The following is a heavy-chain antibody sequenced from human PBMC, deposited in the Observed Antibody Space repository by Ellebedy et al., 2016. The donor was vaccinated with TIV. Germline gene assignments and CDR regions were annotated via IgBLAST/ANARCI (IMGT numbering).Heavy chain of an antibody. J-gene: IGHJ5*02. CDR2: IIPILGTP. CDR1: GYIFTDYG. Sequence: SVKVSXKASGYIFTDYGIIWVRQPPGQGLEWMGRIIPILGTPNYAQKFQGRVTITADKSTSTAYMDLNSLTSEDTAVYYCARVTQWQGFDPWGQGTLVTVSS. CDR3: ARVTQWQGFDP. V-gene: IGHV1-69*04. D-gene: IGHD6-19*01.